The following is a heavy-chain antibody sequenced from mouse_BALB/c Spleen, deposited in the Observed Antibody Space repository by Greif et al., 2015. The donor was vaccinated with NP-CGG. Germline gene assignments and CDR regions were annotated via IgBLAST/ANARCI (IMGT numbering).Heavy chain of an antibody. V-gene: IGHV14-3*02. J-gene: IGHJ4*01. Sequence: EVKLQGSGAELVKPGASVKLSCTASGFNIKDTYMHWVKQRPEQGLEWIGRIDPANGNTKYDPKFQGKATITADTSSNTAYLQLSSLTSEDTAVYYCARVWLGDAMDYWGQGTSVTVSS. CDR2: IDPANGNT. D-gene: IGHD2-2*01. CDR1: GFNIKDTY. CDR3: ARVWLGDAMDY.